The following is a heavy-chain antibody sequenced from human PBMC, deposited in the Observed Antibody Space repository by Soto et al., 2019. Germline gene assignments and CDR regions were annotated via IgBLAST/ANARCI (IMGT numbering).Heavy chain of an antibody. J-gene: IGHJ4*02. CDR3: ARGYYDFWSGYYQEFDY. Sequence: GGSLRLSCAASGFTFSSYWMHWVRQAPGKGLVWVSRINSDGSSTSYADSVKGRFTISRDNAKNTLYLQMNSLRAEDTAVYYCARGYYDFWSGYYQEFDYWGQGTLVTVSS. D-gene: IGHD3-3*01. CDR1: GFTFSSYW. CDR2: INSDGSST. V-gene: IGHV3-74*01.